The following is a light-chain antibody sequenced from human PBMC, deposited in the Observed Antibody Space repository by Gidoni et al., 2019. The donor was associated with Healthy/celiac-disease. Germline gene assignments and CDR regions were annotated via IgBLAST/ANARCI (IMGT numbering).Light chain of an antibody. CDR3: QQRSNWPPKFT. J-gene: IGKJ3*01. V-gene: IGKV3-11*01. Sequence: DIVLTQSPATLSLSPGERATLSCRASQSVSSYLAWDQQKPGQAPRLLIYDASNRATGIPARFSGSGSGTDFTLTISSLEPEDFAVYYCQQRSNWPPKFTFGSXTKVDIK. CDR2: DAS. CDR1: QSVSSY.